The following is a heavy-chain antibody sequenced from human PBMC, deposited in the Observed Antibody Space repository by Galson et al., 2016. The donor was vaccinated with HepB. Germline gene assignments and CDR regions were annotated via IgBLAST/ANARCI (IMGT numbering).Heavy chain of an antibody. V-gene: IGHV4-31*03. CDR1: GGSISSGGYH. J-gene: IGHJ6*02. D-gene: IGHD1-7*01. CDR2: IYYSGYT. CDR3: ARGDSSKNYSPYFYGIDV. Sequence: TLSLTCTVSGGSISSGGYHWTWIRQHPGRGLEWIGYIYYSGYTSYTPSLKSRVTISFDTSKIQFSLRLTSVTAADTAIYYCARGDSSKNYSPYFYGIDVWGQGTTVTVSS.